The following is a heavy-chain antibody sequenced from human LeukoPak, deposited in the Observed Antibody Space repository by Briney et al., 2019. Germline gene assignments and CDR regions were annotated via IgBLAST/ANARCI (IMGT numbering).Heavy chain of an antibody. V-gene: IGHV4-4*07. J-gene: IGHJ5*02. D-gene: IGHD1-7*01. CDR3: ARGELFDP. CDR2: IYTSGST. Sequence: GKGLEWIGRIYTSGSTNYNPSLKSRVTMSVDTSKNQFSLKLSSVTAADTAVYYCARGELFDPWGQGTLVTVSS.